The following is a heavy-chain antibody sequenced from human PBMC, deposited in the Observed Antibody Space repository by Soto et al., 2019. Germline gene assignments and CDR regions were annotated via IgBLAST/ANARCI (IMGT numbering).Heavy chain of an antibody. D-gene: IGHD6-6*01. CDR3: VKFWSALPEYSSSSLDY. J-gene: IGHJ4*02. CDR1: GFTFSSYA. CDR2: ISSNGGST. Sequence: GGSLRLSCSASGFTFSSYAMHWVRQAPGKGLEYVSAISSNGGSTYYADSVKGRFTISRDNSKNTLYLQMSSLRAEDTAVYYCVKFWSALPEYSSSSLDYWGQGTLVTVSS. V-gene: IGHV3-64D*08.